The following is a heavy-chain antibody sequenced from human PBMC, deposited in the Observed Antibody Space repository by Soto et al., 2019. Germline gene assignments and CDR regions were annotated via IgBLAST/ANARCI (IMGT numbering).Heavy chain of an antibody. V-gene: IGHV3-74*03. J-gene: IGHJ5*02. CDR2: INGDGSDI. Sequence: EVQLVQSGGGLVQPGGSLRLSCGASGFAFSNYWMHWVRQVPGKGLVWVSRINGDGSDIKYADSVKGRFTISRDNAKNTVYLQMNSLRAEDTAVYYCERDQSTGDWFDAWGQGTLVTVSS. CDR3: ERDQSTGDWFDA. CDR1: GFAFSNYW. D-gene: IGHD2-2*01.